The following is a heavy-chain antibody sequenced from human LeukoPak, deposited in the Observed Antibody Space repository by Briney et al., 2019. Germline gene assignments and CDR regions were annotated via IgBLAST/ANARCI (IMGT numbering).Heavy chain of an antibody. J-gene: IGHJ4*02. CDR1: GFTFSSYA. CDR2: ISYDGGNK. D-gene: IGHD5-18*01. Sequence: PGGSLRLSCAASGFTFSSYAMHWVRQAPGKGLEWVAVISYDGGNKYYADSVKGRFTSSRDNSKNTLYLQMNSLRPEDTAVYYCARDGLQQWLSYYFEYWGQGTLVTVSS. CDR3: ARDGLQQWLSYYFEY. V-gene: IGHV3-30*04.